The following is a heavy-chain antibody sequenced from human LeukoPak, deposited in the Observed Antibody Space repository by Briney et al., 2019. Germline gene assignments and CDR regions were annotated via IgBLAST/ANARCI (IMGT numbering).Heavy chain of an antibody. CDR2: IAGSGDST. V-gene: IGHV3-23*01. CDR3: AKENPEGGTNYFDY. Sequence: PGGSLRLSCAASGFIFSTYPMSWVRQAPGKGLEWVSAIAGSGDSTFYADSVKGRCTISRDNSKNTLSLQMNTLRAEDTAVYYCAKENPEGGTNYFDYWGQGTLVTVSS. CDR1: GFIFSTYP. D-gene: IGHD1-26*01. J-gene: IGHJ4*02.